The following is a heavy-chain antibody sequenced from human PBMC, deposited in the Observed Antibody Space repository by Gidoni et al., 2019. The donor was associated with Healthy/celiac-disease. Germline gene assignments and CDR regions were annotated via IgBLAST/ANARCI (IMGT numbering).Heavy chain of an antibody. D-gene: IGHD1-1*01. CDR3: ARGPGAFDI. V-gene: IGHV4-34*01. J-gene: IGHJ3*02. CDR1: GGAFSGYY. Sequence: QVQLQQLGSGLLKPSETLSLTCAVYGGAFSGYYLSWIRQPPGKGLEWIGEIKHSGSTNYNPSLKSRVTISVDTSKNQFSLKLSSVTAADTAVYYCARGPGAFDIWGQGTMVTVSS. CDR2: IKHSGST.